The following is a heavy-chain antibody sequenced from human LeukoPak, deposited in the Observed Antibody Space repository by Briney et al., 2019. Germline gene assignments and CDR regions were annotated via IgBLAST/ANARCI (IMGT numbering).Heavy chain of an antibody. Sequence: PSETLSLTSTVPGGSISSYYWSWIRKPPGKGLEWMGYIYYSGSTNYNPSLKSRVTISVDTSKNQFSLKLSSVTAADTAVYYCARVVTSNYYYYYYMDVWGKGTTVTVSS. CDR2: IYYSGST. J-gene: IGHJ6*03. CDR3: ARVVTSNYYYYYYMDV. CDR1: GGSISSYY. D-gene: IGHD5-18*01. V-gene: IGHV4-59*01.